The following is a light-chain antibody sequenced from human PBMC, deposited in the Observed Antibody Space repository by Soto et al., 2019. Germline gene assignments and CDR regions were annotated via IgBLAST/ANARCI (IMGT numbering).Light chain of an antibody. CDR2: HAS. CDR1: QTINNW. V-gene: IGKV1-5*01. CDR3: QHYNSYPWT. J-gene: IGKJ1*01. Sequence: DIQMTQSPSTLSASIGDRVTITCRASQTINNWLAWYQQKPGKAPNLLIYHASNLETGVPSRISGSAFETEFTLTISSLQPDDFATYYCQHYNSYPWTFGQGTKVEIK.